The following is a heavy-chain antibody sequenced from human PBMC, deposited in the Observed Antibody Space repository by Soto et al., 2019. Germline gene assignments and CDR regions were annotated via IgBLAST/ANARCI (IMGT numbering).Heavy chain of an antibody. CDR2: IIPIFGTA. V-gene: IGHV1-69*13. CDR3: AIATDDYGDYTSYYYYYGMDV. J-gene: IGHJ6*02. D-gene: IGHD4-17*01. Sequence: ASVKVSCKASGGTFSSYAISWVRQAPGQGLEWMGGIIPIFGTANYAQKFQGRVTITADESTRTAYMELSSLRSEDTAVYYCAIATDDYGDYTSYYYYYGMDVWGQGTTVTVSS. CDR1: GGTFSSYA.